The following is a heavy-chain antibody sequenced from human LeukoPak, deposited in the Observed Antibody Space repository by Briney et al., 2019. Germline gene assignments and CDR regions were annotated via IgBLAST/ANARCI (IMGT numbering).Heavy chain of an antibody. J-gene: IGHJ3*02. V-gene: IGHV1-58*01. D-gene: IGHD1-26*01. CDR2: IVVGSGNT. CDR3: AAASGGSYYVAFDI. CDR1: GFTFTSSA. Sequence: PVKVSCKASGFTFTSSAVQWVRQARGQRLEWIGWIVVGSGNTNYAQKFQERVTITRDMSTSTAYMELSSLRSEDTAVYYCAAASGGSYYVAFDIWGQGTMVTVSS.